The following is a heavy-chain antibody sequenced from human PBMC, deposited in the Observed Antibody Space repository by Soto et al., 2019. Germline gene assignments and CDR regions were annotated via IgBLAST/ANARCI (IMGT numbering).Heavy chain of an antibody. D-gene: IGHD6-13*01. J-gene: IGHJ4*02. CDR1: GFTFSSYA. CDR3: AKYSTSWRGGQFDY. V-gene: IGHV3-23*01. CDR2: VSSSGGST. Sequence: EVQLLESGGGLVQPGGSLRLSCAASGFTFSSYAMSWDRQAPGKGLEWVLAVSSSGGSTYYADSVKGRFTISRDNSKNTLYLQMNSLRAEDTAVYYCAKYSTSWRGGQFDYWGQGTLVTVSS.